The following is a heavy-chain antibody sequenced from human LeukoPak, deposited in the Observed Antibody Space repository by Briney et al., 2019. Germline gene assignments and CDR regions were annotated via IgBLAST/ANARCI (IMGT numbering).Heavy chain of an antibody. CDR2: IYYSGST. CDR3: ARGRYLTTSGGAAAGFLDY. D-gene: IGHD6-13*01. V-gene: IGHV4-39*07. Sequence: SETLSLTCTVSGGSISSSSYYWGWIRQPPGKGLEWIGSIYYSGSTYYNPSLKRRVTISVDTSKNQFSLKLSSVTAADTAVYYCARGRYLTTSGGAAAGFLDYWGQGSLVTVST. CDR1: GGSISSSSYY. J-gene: IGHJ4*02.